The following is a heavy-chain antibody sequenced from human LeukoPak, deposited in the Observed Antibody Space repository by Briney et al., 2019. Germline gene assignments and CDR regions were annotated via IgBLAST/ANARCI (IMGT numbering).Heavy chain of an antibody. CDR1: GFTFSTYW. CDR3: AKDHQYDIVVVVAATALDY. J-gene: IGHJ4*02. V-gene: IGHV3-7*03. Sequence: GSLRLSCAASGFTFSTYWMSWVRQAPGKGLEWVANIKQDGSEKYYVDSVKGRFTISRDNSKNTLYLQMNSLRAEDTAVYYCAKDHQYDIVVVVAATALDYWGQGTLVTVSS. D-gene: IGHD2-15*01. CDR2: IKQDGSEK.